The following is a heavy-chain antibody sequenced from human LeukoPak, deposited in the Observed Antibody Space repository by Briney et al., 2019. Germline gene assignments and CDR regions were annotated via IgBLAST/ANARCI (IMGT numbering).Heavy chain of an antibody. CDR2: IYSSGHT. Sequence: SETLSLTCTVSGGSISSYYWSWIRQPPGKGLEWIAYIYSSGHTNYNPSLKGRVTISVDTSKNQFSLKVNSVTAADTAVYYCARHPFSDGFDIWGQGTMVTVSS. CDR1: GGSISSYY. CDR3: ARHPFSDGFDI. V-gene: IGHV4-59*08. J-gene: IGHJ3*02.